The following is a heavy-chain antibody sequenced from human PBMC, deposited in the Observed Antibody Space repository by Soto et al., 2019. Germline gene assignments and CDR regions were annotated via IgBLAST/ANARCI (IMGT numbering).Heavy chain of an antibody. CDR3: AKDLRTTISDYGMDV. Sequence: HPGGSLRLSCVASGFTFGSHGMHWVRQAPGKGLECVAVISYDETNEHYVDSVKGRFTISRDNSKSILYLQMNRLRPEDTAVYKCAKDLRTTISDYGMDVWGQGTTVTVYS. J-gene: IGHJ6*02. V-gene: IGHV3-30*18. CDR2: ISYDETNE. CDR1: GFTFGSHG.